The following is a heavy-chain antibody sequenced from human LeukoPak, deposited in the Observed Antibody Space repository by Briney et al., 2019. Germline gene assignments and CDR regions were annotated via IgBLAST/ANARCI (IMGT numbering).Heavy chain of an antibody. V-gene: IGHV2-5*01. CDR2: IYWNDDK. CDR3: AHSPYSPYDYVWGSYRYDLGWFDP. D-gene: IGHD3-16*02. Sequence: ESGPTLVNPTQTLTLTCTFSGFSLSTSGVGVGWIRQPPGKALEWLALIYWNDDKRYSPSLKSRLTITKDTSKNQVVLTMTNMDPVDTATYYCAHSPYSPYDYVWGSYRYDLGWFDPWGQGILVTVSS. J-gene: IGHJ5*02. CDR1: GFSLSTSGVG.